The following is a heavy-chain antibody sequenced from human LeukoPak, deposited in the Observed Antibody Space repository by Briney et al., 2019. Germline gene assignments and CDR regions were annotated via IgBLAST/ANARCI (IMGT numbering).Heavy chain of an antibody. V-gene: IGHV1-8*03. CDR1: GYTFTRYD. J-gene: IGHJ6*03. CDR2: LNPNSGNT. Sequence: ASVKVSCKASGYTFTRYDINWVREATGQGLEWMGWLNPNSGNTGYAQKFQGRVTITRNTSISTAYMELSSLRSEDTAVYYCARGHTTVATPGDMDVWGKGTTVTVSS. CDR3: ARGHTTVATPGDMDV. D-gene: IGHD4-23*01.